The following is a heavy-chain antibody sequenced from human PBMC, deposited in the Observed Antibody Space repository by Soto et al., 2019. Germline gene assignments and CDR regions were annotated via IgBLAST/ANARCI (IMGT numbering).Heavy chain of an antibody. V-gene: IGHV3-21*01. CDR2: ISSSSSYI. CDR1: GFTFSSYN. CDR3: ARARRSTRACDI. J-gene: IGHJ3*02. D-gene: IGHD6-13*01. Sequence: EVQLVESGGGLVKPGGSLRLSCAASGFTFSSYNMNWVRQAPGKGLEWVSYISSSSSYIYYADSVKGRFTISRDNAKNSLYLQMNSLRAEDTAVYYCARARRSTRACDIWGPGTVVTVSS.